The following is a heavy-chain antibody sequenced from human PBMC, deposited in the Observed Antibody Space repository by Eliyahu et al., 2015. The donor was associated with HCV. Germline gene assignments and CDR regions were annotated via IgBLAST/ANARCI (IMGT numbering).Heavy chain of an antibody. V-gene: IGHV5-10-1*03. D-gene: IGHD2-2*01. CDR3: ARHKVVPAAHGAYYYYYGMDV. CDR2: IDPSDSYT. Sequence: EVQLXQSGAEVKKPGESLRISCKGSGXXXTSYXIXWVRQMPGKGLEWMGRIDPSDSYTNXSPSFQGHVTISADKSISTAYLQWSSLKASDTAMYYCARHKVVPAAHGAYYYYYGMDVWGQGTTVTVSS. CDR1: GXXXTSYX. J-gene: IGHJ6*02.